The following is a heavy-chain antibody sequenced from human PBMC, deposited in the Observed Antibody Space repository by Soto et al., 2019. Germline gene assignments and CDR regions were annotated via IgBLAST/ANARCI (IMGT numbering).Heavy chain of an antibody. Sequence: GGSLRVSCAASGFTFGYQGMPWVRQAPLKGLEWVALIPYDGTREFYAASVKGRFSTSRDNSKNTLYLQMNSQRPTDTPDHYCEKGPRGWSCSRTGFYGPLDYWGQGALVTVSS. J-gene: IGHJ4*02. CDR2: IPYDGTRE. CDR1: GFTFGYQG. D-gene: IGHD2-2*01. V-gene: IGHV3-30*18. CDR3: EKGPRGWSCSRTGFYGPLDY.